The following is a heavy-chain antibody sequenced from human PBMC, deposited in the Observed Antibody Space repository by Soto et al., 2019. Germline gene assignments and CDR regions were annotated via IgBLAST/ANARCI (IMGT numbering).Heavy chain of an antibody. CDR2: IKKDGSEE. CDR1: GVTFSIDL. J-gene: IGHJ4*02. V-gene: IGHV3-7*01. D-gene: IGHD5-18*01. Sequence: GGAPRVSCANPGVTFSIDLVRWGRQGPGKGLEWVACIKKDGSEEYYVDSVKGRFTISRDNAKNSLYLQMNSLRAEDTAVYYCAGLDTSMVKTPGYWGQGTLVTVSS. CDR3: AGLDTSMVKTPGY.